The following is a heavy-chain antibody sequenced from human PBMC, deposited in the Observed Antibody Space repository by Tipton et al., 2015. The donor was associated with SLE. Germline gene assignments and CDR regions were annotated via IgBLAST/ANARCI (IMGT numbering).Heavy chain of an antibody. Sequence: TLSLTCTVSGYSISSGYYWGWIRQPPGKGLEWIGSIYHSGSTYYNPSLKSRVTISVDTSKNQFSLKLSSVTAADTAVYYYARILAAAGTGGYWGQGTLVTVSS. CDR3: ARILAAAGTGGY. V-gene: IGHV4-38-2*02. CDR1: GYSISSGYY. CDR2: IYHSGST. J-gene: IGHJ4*02. D-gene: IGHD6-13*01.